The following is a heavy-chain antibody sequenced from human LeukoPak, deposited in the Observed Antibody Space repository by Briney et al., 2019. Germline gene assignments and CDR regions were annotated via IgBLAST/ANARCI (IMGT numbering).Heavy chain of an antibody. Sequence: PGGSLRLSCAASGFTVSSNYMSWVRQAPGKGLEWVSVIYSGGSTYYADFVKGRFTISRDNSKNTLYLQMNSLRAEDTAVYYCASQSRDGYNFHYWGQGTLVTVSS. J-gene: IGHJ4*02. D-gene: IGHD5-24*01. CDR1: GFTVSSNY. CDR2: IYSGGST. V-gene: IGHV3-53*01. CDR3: ASQSRDGYNFHY.